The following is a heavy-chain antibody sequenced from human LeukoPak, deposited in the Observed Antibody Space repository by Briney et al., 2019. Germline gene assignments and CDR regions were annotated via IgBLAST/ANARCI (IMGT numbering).Heavy chain of an antibody. J-gene: IGHJ4*02. CDR3: AKDGGLWVSAHWGDS. V-gene: IGHV3-23*01. CDR1: GSTFSSYT. CDR2: ITTSDGNT. D-gene: IGHD7-27*01. Sequence: SGGSLRLSCAASGSTFSSYTMSWVRQAPGKGLEWVSTITTSDGNTYYADSVKGRFTVSRDNSKNTLFLQMNSLRAEDTAVYYCAKDGGLWVSAHWGDSWGRGTLVTVSS.